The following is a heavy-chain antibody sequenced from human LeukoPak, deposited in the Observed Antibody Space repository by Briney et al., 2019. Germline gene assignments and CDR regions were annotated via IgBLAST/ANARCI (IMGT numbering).Heavy chain of an antibody. J-gene: IGHJ4*02. CDR3: ALSGYDTYYFDY. D-gene: IGHD5-12*01. CDR2: IIPIFGTA. V-gene: IGHV1-69*06. CDR1: GGTFSSYA. Sequence: GASVKVSCKASGGTFSSYAISWVRQAPGQGLEWMGGIIPIFGTANYAQKFQGRVTITADKSTSTAYMELSSLRSEDTAVYYCALSGYDTYYFDYWGQGTLVTVSS.